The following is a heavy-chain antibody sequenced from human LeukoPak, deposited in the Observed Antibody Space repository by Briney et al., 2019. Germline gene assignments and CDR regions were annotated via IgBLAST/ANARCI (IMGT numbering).Heavy chain of an antibody. V-gene: IGHV3-23*01. D-gene: IGHD3-22*01. CDR1: GFTFDDYA. Sequence: GGSLRLSCAASGFTFDDYAMHWVRQAPGKGLEWVSAMSGSGGMTYSADSVKGRFTPSRDNSKDTLYLQMNNLRVEDTAIYYCAKGPFFYYDASGYNYFDSWGQGTLVTVSS. CDR3: AKGPFFYYDASGYNYFDS. CDR2: MSGSGGMT. J-gene: IGHJ4*02.